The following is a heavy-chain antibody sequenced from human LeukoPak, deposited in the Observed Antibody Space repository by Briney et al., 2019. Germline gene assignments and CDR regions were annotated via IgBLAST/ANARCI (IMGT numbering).Heavy chain of an antibody. CDR2: ISSSSSYI. J-gene: IGHJ6*03. V-gene: IGHV3-21*01. D-gene: IGHD3-3*01. CDR1: GFTFSSYS. CDR3: AILEWPRYCYYMDV. Sequence: GGSLRLSCAASGFTFSSYSMNWVRQAPGKGLEWVSSISSSSSYIYYADSVKGRFTISRDNAKNSLYLQMNSLRAEDTAVYYCAILEWPRYCYYMDVWGKGTAVTVSS.